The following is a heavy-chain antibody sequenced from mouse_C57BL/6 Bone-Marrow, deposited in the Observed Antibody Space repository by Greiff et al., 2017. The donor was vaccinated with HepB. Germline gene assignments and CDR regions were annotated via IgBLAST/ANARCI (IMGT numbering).Heavy chain of an antibody. CDR3: ARGNYYGKGGFDY. CDR1: GYTFTSYW. V-gene: IGHV1-59*01. CDR2: IDPSDSYT. D-gene: IGHD1-1*01. J-gene: IGHJ2*01. Sequence: QVQLQQPGAELVRPGTSVKLSCKASGYTFTSYWMHWVKQRPGQGLEWIGVIDPSDSYTNYNQKFKGKATLTVDTSSSTAYMQLSSLTSEDSAVYYCARGNYYGKGGFDYWGQGTTLTVSS.